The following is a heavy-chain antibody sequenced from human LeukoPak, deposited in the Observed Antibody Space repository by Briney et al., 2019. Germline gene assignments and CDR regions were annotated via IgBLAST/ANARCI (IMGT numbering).Heavy chain of an antibody. D-gene: IGHD2-21*01. CDR2: VSNSGGST. Sequence: SGGSLRLSCSGSGFTFTSYGMSWVRQAPGKGLEWVSGVSNSGGSTFYADSVKGRFTISRDDSKRTVYLQMNSLRSEDSAVYHCAKDEHPPYLGPGTLVTVSS. CDR1: GFTFTSYG. J-gene: IGHJ4*02. CDR3: AKDEHPPY. V-gene: IGHV3-23*01.